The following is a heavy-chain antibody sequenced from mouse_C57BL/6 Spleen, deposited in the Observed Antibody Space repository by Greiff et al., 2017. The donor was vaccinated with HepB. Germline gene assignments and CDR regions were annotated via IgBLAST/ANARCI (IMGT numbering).Heavy chain of an antibody. Sequence: QVQLKQPGAELVKPGASVKVSCKASGYTFTSYWMHWVKQRPGQGLEWIGRIHPSDSDTNYNQKFKGKATLTVDKSSSTAYMQLSSLTSEDSAVYYCAMGGRTAQATGAYWGQGTLVTVSA. CDR1: GYTFTSYW. V-gene: IGHV1-74*01. J-gene: IGHJ3*01. D-gene: IGHD3-2*02. CDR2: IHPSDSDT. CDR3: AMGGRTAQATGAY.